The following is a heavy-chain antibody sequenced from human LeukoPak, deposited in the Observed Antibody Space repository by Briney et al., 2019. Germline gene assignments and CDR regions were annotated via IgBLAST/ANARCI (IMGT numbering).Heavy chain of an antibody. V-gene: IGHV3-23*01. J-gene: IGHJ6*03. CDR3: ARETEMATQDLNSYYYYYYMDV. CDR2: IGGMGGST. D-gene: IGHD5-24*01. CDR1: GFTFSSYG. Sequence: GGSLRLSCAASGFTFSSYGMSWVRQAPGKGLEWVSAIGGMGGSTYYADSVKGRFTISRDNSKNTLYLQMNSLRAEDTAVYYCARETEMATQDLNSYYYYYYMDVWGKGTTVTISS.